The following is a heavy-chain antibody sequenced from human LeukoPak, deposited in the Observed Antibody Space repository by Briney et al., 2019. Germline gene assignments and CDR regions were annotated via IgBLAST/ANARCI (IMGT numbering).Heavy chain of an antibody. J-gene: IGHJ6*02. CDR3: ARVPRRDGSTDYGMDV. CDR2: INPSGGST. Sequence: ASVKVSCKASGYTFTGYYMHWVRQAPGQGLEWMGIINPSGGSTSYAQKFQGRVTMTRDTSTSTVYMELSSLRSEDTAVYYCARVPRRDGSTDYGMDVWGQGTRSPSP. D-gene: IGHD5-24*01. V-gene: IGHV1-46*01. CDR1: GYTFTGYY.